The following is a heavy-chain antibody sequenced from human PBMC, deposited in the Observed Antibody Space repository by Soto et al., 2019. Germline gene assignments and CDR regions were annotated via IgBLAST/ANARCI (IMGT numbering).Heavy chain of an antibody. J-gene: IGHJ6*02. D-gene: IGHD3-10*01. Sequence: QVQLVESGGGVVQPGRSLRLSCAASGFTFSSYGMHWVRQAPGKGLEWVAVISYDGSNKYYADSVKGRFTISRDNSKNTLYLQMNSLRAEDTAVYYCAKVGRKGYYYYGMDVWGQGTTVTVSS. CDR2: ISYDGSNK. CDR1: GFTFSSYG. V-gene: IGHV3-30*18. CDR3: AKVGRKGYYYYGMDV.